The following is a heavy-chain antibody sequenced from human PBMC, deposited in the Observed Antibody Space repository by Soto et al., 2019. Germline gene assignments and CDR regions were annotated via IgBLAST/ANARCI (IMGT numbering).Heavy chain of an antibody. CDR1: GFTFSSYV. V-gene: IGHV3-23*01. D-gene: IGHD3-9*01. J-gene: IGHJ4*02. CDR2: ISGSGGNT. CDR3: AKAEDNYDVLTGYYLGNYYFDY. Sequence: PGGSLRLSCAASGFTFSSYVMSWVRQAPGKGLEWVSVISGSGGNTFYADSVKGRFTASRDNSKNTLYLQMDSLRAEDTAIYYCAKAEDNYDVLTGYYLGNYYFDYWGQGTLVTVSS.